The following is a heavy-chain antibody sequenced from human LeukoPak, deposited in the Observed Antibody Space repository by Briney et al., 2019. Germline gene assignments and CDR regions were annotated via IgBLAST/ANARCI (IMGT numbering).Heavy chain of an antibody. CDR2: ISAYNGNT. CDR1: GGTFTSYG. CDR3: ASGVVDTIFGVHYYYMDV. D-gene: IGHD3-3*01. Sequence: GASVKVSCKASGGTFTSYGISWVRQAPGQGLEWMGWISAYNGNTNYAQKLQGRVTMTTDTSTSTAYMELRSLRSDDTAVYYCASGVVDTIFGVHYYYMDVWGKGTTVTVSS. J-gene: IGHJ6*03. V-gene: IGHV1-18*01.